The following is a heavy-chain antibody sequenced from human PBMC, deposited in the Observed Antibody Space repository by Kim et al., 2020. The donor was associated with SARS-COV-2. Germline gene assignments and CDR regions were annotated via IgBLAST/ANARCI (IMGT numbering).Heavy chain of an antibody. V-gene: IGHV6-1*01. CDR3: ARGKFFEY. CDR2: KLYN. Sequence: KLYNDYATSLKSRITIKPDTSKNQVSLQLNSVTPEDTAVYFCARGKFFEYWGQGTLVTVSS. J-gene: IGHJ4*02.